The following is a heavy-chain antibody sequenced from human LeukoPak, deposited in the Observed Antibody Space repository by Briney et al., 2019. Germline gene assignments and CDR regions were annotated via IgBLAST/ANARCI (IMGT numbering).Heavy chain of an antibody. CDR2: INHSGST. CDR1: GGSFSGYY. D-gene: IGHD6-6*01. CDR3: ARRSSIAARLGPWFDP. V-gene: IGHV4-34*01. Sequence: SETLSLTCAVYGGSFSGYYWSWIRQPPGKGLEWIGEINHSGSTNYNPSLKSRVTISVDTSKNQFSLKLSSVTAADTAVYYCARRSSIAARLGPWFDPWGQGTLVTVSS. J-gene: IGHJ5*02.